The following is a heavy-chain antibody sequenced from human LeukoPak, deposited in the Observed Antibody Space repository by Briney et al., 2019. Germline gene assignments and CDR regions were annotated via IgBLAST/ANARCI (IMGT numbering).Heavy chain of an antibody. J-gene: IGHJ5*02. CDR3: ARDGSLFDR. Sequence: GGSLRLSCAASGFTFRSYWMSWVRQAPGQGLEWVANINQDGSEKYYVDSVKGRFTISRDNAKNSVYLQMNSLRAEDTAVYYCARDGSLFDRWGQGTLVTVSS. V-gene: IGHV3-7*03. CDR2: INQDGSEK. CDR1: GFTFRSYW.